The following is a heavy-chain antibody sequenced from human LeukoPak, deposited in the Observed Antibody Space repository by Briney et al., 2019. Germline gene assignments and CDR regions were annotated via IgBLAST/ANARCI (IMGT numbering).Heavy chain of an antibody. CDR2: IYPGDSDT. J-gene: IGHJ4*02. D-gene: IGHD3-10*01. Sequence: GESLKISCKGSGYSFTSYWIVWVRQMPGKGLEWMGIIYPGDSDTRYSPSSQGQVTISADKSINTAYLQWSSLKASDTAMYYCARLGTYWSNYYFEYWGQGTLVTVSS. V-gene: IGHV5-51*01. CDR3: ARLGTYWSNYYFEY. CDR1: GYSFTSYW.